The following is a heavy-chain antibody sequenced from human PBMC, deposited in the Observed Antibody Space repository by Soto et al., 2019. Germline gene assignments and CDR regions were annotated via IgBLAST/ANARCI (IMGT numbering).Heavy chain of an antibody. J-gene: IGHJ5*02. CDR3: ARYCSSASCSIYWFDP. D-gene: IGHD2-2*01. Sequence: QVQLQESGPGLVKPSQTLSLTCTVSGGSISTVGYYWSGIRQHPGKGLEWIGYSYYSGSTYSNPFLKSRVTISVDTSENQFSLKLSSVTAADTAVYYCARYCSSASCSIYWFDPWCQGTLVTVSS. CDR2: SYYSGST. CDR1: GGSISTVGYY. V-gene: IGHV4-31*03.